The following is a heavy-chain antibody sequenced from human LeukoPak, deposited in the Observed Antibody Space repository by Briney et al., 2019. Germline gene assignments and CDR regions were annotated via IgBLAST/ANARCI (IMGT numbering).Heavy chain of an antibody. V-gene: IGHV4-59*01. CDR1: GGSISSYY. J-gene: IGHJ4*02. CDR3: AKDEGYYFDY. CDR2: IHYTGST. Sequence: SETPSLTCTVSGGSISSYYWSWIRQPPGKGLEWIGYIHYTGSTNYNSSLKSRVTISVDTSENQFSLKLSSVTAADTALYYCAKDEGYYFDYWGQGTLVTVSS.